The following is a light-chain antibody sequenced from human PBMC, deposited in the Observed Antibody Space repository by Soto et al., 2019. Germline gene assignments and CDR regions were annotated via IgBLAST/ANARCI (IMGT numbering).Light chain of an antibody. CDR1: SSDVGSYNF. CDR3: CADAGRSTYV. Sequence: QSALTQPASLSGSPGQSITISCTRTSSDVGSYNFVSWYQQHPGKVPKVMIYEVSKRPSGVSDRFSGSKSGNTASLTISGLQAEDEADYYCCADAGRSTYVSGTGTKVTVL. J-gene: IGLJ1*01. V-gene: IGLV2-23*02. CDR2: EVS.